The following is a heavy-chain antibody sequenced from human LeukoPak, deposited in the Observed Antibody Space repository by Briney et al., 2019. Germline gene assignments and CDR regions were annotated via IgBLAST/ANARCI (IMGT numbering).Heavy chain of an antibody. Sequence: GGSLRLSCAASGFTFSTFAMIWVRQPPGKGLEWFSSIFPSGGEIHYADSVRGRFTISRDNSKITLSLQMNSLRAEDTAIYYCATYRQVLLPFESWGQGTLVTVSS. V-gene: IGHV3-23*01. CDR1: GFTFSTFA. CDR3: ATYRQVLLPFES. D-gene: IGHD2-8*02. CDR2: IFPSGGEI. J-gene: IGHJ4*02.